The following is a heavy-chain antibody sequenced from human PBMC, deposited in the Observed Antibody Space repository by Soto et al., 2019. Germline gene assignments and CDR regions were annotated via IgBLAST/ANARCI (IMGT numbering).Heavy chain of an antibody. Sequence: EVQLVESGGGLVQPGGSLRLSCAASGFTFSSYSMNWVRQAPGKGLEWVSSISSSSSYIYYADSVKGRFTISRDNAKSSLYLQMNSLRAEYTAVYYCARGRMGYCSSTSCSIRAFAIWGQGTMVPVSS. D-gene: IGHD2-2*01. V-gene: IGHV3-21*01. CDR3: ARGRMGYCSSTSCSIRAFAI. J-gene: IGHJ3*02. CDR1: GFTFSSYS. CDR2: ISSSSSYI.